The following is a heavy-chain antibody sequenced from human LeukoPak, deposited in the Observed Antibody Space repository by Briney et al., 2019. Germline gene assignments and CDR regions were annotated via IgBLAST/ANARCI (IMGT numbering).Heavy chain of an antibody. CDR1: GFTFSSYG. CDR2: ISYDGSNK. CDR3: AKVDQLVVVTGFDY. D-gene: IGHD2-21*02. J-gene: IGHJ4*02. V-gene: IGHV3-30*18. Sequence: GSLRLSCAASGFTFSSYGMHWVRQAPGKGLEWVAVISYDGSNKYYADSVKGRFTISRDNSKNTLYLQMNSLRAEDTAVYYCAKVDQLVVVTGFDYWGQGTLVTVSS.